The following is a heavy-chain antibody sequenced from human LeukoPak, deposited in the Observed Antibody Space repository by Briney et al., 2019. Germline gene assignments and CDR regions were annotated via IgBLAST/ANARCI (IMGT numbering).Heavy chain of an antibody. Sequence: GGSLRLSCAASGFTFSSCSMNWVRQAPGKGLEWVSYISSSSSTIYYADSVKGRFTISRDNAKNSLYLQMNSLRAEDTAVYYCARDPGYSYGYSFDYWGQGTLVTVSS. CDR1: GFTFSSCS. CDR2: ISSSSSTI. V-gene: IGHV3-48*04. J-gene: IGHJ4*02. CDR3: ARDPGYSYGYSFDY. D-gene: IGHD5-18*01.